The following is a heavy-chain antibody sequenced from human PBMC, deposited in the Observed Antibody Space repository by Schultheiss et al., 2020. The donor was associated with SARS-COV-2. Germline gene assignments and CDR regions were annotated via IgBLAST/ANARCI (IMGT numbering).Heavy chain of an antibody. CDR2: INHSGST. D-gene: IGHD2-2*01. J-gene: IGHJ3*02. Sequence: SETLSLTCAVYGGSFSGYYWSWIRQPPGKGLEWIGEINHSGSTNYNPSLKSRVTISVDTSKNQFSLKLSSVTAADTAVYYCAIIGYCSSTSCFDAFDIWGQGTMVTVSS. CDR1: GGSFSGYY. V-gene: IGHV4-34*01. CDR3: AIIGYCSSTSCFDAFDI.